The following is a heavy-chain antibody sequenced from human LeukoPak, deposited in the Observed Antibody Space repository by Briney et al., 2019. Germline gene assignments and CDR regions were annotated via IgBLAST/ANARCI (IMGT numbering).Heavy chain of an antibody. CDR3: AKDEDYYNSGSYFDS. V-gene: IGHV3-23*01. D-gene: IGHD3-10*01. CDR1: GFTVRSNY. CDR2: ISGSGGST. J-gene: IGHJ4*02. Sequence: GGSLRLSCAASGFTVRSNYMSWVRQAPGKGLEWVSSISGSGGSTHYVDSVRGRFTISRDNSKNTLYLQMNSLRAEDTAVYYCAKDEDYYNSGSYFDSWGQGTRITVS.